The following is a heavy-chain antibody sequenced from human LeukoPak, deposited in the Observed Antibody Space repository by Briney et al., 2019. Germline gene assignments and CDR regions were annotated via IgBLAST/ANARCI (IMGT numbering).Heavy chain of an antibody. CDR2: VRYDESNK. CDR1: GFVFSNYG. CDR3: AKDSNTGYVSVGPDY. D-gene: IGHD5-12*01. V-gene: IGHV3-30*02. J-gene: IGHJ4*02. Sequence: GGSMRPSCQTSGFVFSNYGMHWVRQAPGKGLEWVAFVRYDESNKYYADSLKGQFTISRDNSRNTVYLQINSLRAEDTGVYSCAKDSNTGYVSVGPDYWGLGTLVTVSS.